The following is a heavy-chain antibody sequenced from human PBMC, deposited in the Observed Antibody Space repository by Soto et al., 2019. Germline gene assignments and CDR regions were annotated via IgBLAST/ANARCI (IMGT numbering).Heavy chain of an antibody. J-gene: IGHJ4*02. D-gene: IGHD3-9*01. CDR2: IGGSGVST. Sequence: GGSLRLSCSASGFTFSNCSISWVHQAPGKGLEWVSAIGGSGVSTYYADSVKGRFTISRDNSKNTLYLQMNSLRAEDTAVYYCAKAPANYDILTGPVDYWGQGTLVTVSS. CDR1: GFTFSNCS. V-gene: IGHV3-23*01. CDR3: AKAPANYDILTGPVDY.